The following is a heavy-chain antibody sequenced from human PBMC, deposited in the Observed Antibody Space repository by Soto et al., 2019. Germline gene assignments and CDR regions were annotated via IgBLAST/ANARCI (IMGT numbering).Heavy chain of an antibody. J-gene: IGHJ6*02. V-gene: IGHV3-53*01. CDR3: ARGLVRNGMDV. Sequence: EVQLVESGGGLIQPGGSLRLSCAASGFTVSSNYMSWVRQAPGKGLEWVSVIYSGGSTYYADSVKGRFTISGDNSKNTLYRQMNRLGAEDTAVYDCARGLVRNGMDVWGQGTTVTVSS. D-gene: IGHD3-3*01. CDR2: IYSGGST. CDR1: GFTVSSNY.